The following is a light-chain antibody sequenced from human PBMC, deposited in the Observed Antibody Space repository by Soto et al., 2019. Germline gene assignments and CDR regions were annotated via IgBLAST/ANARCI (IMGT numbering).Light chain of an antibody. CDR1: QSISNW. CDR3: QQYNSYSRT. V-gene: IGKV1-5*01. CDR2: DAS. Sequence: DIQMTQSPSTLSASVGDRVTITCRASQSISNWLAGYQQKPGKAPKLLIYDASSLESGVSLRFSGSGSGTEFTLTISSLQPADFATDYCQQYNSYSRTFGQGTKVDIK. J-gene: IGKJ1*01.